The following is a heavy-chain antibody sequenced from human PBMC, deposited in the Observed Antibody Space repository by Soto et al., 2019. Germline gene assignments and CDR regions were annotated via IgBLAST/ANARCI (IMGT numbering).Heavy chain of an antibody. V-gene: IGHV4-59*08. CDR3: AGTTVTTIMDY. CDR2: IYYSGST. J-gene: IGHJ4*02. D-gene: IGHD4-17*01. CDR1: GGPIRSYY. Sequence: SETLSLTCTVSGGPIRSYYWSWIRQPPGKGLEWIGYIYYSGSTNYNPSLKSRVTISVDTSKNQFSLKLSSVTAADTAVYYCAGTTVTTIMDYWGQGTLVTVSS.